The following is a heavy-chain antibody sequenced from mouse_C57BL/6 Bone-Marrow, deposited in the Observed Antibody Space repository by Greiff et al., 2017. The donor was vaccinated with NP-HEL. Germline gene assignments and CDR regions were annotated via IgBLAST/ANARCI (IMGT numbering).Heavy chain of an antibody. V-gene: IGHV1-72*01. Sequence: VKLQQPGAELVKPGASVKLSCKASGYTFTSYWMHWVKQRPGRGLEWIGRIDPYSGGTKYNEKFKSKATLTVDKPSSTAYMQLSSLTSEDSAVYYCARTGDYGSSYPFFAYWGQGTLGTVSA. CDR2: IDPYSGGT. D-gene: IGHD1-1*01. J-gene: IGHJ3*01. CDR1: GYTFTSYW. CDR3: ARTGDYGSSYPFFAY.